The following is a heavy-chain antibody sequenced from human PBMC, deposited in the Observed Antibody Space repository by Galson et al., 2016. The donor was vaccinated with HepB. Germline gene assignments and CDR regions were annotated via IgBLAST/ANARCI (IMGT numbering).Heavy chain of an antibody. CDR3: ATARPGVAAVWSAFDI. D-gene: IGHD6-13*01. Sequence: CAISGDSVSSNNAAWNWIRQSPSRGLEWLGRTYYRSKWYNDYAVSVKSRITINPDTSKNQFSLQLNSVTPEDTAIYYCATARPGVAAVWSAFDIWGQGTMVPVSS. CDR1: GDSVSSNNAA. CDR2: TYYRSKWYN. J-gene: IGHJ3*02. V-gene: IGHV6-1*01.